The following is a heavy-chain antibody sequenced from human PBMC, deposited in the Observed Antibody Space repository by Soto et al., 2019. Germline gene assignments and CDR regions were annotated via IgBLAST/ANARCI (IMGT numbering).Heavy chain of an antibody. D-gene: IGHD2-2*02. CDR1: GLTFSSYS. V-gene: IGHV3-21*01. J-gene: IGHJ4*02. CDR3: ASNVVVVPAAIPNDYGDYRDY. Sequence: GGSLRLSCAASGLTFSSYSMNWVRQAPGKGLEWVSSISSSSSYIYYADSVKGRFTISRDNAKNSLYLQMNSLRAEDTAVYYCASNVVVVPAAIPNDYGDYRDYWGQGTRVTFSS. CDR2: ISSSSSYI.